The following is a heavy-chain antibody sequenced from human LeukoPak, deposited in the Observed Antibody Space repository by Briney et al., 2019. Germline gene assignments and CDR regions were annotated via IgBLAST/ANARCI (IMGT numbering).Heavy chain of an antibody. V-gene: IGHV4-34*01. CDR2: INHSGST. J-gene: IGHJ5*02. Sequence: PSETLSLTCAVYGGSFSGYYWSWIRQPPGKGLEWIGEINHSGSTNYNPSLKSRVTISVDTSKNQFSLYLSSVTAADTAVYYCARGVVTGTTRWFDPWGQGTLVTVSS. CDR1: GGSFSGYY. D-gene: IGHD1-7*01. CDR3: ARGVVTGTTRWFDP.